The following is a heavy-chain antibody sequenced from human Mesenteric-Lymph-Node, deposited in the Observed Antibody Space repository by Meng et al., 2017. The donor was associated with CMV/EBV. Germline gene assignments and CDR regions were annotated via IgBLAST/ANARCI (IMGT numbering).Heavy chain of an antibody. CDR3: ARLYFDSNDYYYFDS. J-gene: IGHJ4*02. CDR1: GGSISNHY. Sequence: ESLKISCTVSGGSISNHYWNWVRQPPGKGLEWIGHISYNAITNYNPSLKNRVSISGDTSKRQFSLNLTSVTAADTAVYYCARLYFDSNDYYYFDSWGQGTLVTVSS. V-gene: IGHV4-59*11. D-gene: IGHD3-22*01. CDR2: ISYNAIT.